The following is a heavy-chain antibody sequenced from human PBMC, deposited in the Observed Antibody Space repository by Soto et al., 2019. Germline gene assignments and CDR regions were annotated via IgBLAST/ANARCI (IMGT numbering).Heavy chain of an antibody. Sequence: ASVKVSCKASGYTFTSYYMHWVRQAPGQGLEWMGIINPSGGSTSYAQKFQGRVTMTRDTSTSTVYMELSSLRSEDTAVYYCARDLAGSSWNYYYGMDVWGQGTTVTVSS. CDR3: ARDLAGSSWNYYYGMDV. J-gene: IGHJ6*02. CDR2: INPSGGST. CDR1: GYTFTSYY. V-gene: IGHV1-46*01. D-gene: IGHD6-13*01.